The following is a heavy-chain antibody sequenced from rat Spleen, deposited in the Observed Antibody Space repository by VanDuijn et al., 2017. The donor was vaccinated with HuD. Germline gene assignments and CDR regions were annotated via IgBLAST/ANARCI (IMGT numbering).Heavy chain of an antibody. D-gene: IGHD4-6*01. CDR3: ARHWGY. CDR2: ISSGGGGT. J-gene: IGHJ2*01. V-gene: IGHV5-25*01. CDR1: GFTXSSFP. Sequence: EVQLVESGGGLVQPGXSLKLSCXASGFTXSSFPLAWVRQAPKKGLEWVASISSGGGGTYYRDSVKGRFTVSRDNAKSTLSLQMDSLRSEDTATYYCARHWGYWGQGVMVTVSS.